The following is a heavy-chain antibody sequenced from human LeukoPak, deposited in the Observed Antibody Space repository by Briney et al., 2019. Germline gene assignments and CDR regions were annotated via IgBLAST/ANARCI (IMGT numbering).Heavy chain of an antibody. CDR1: GFTFSSYA. CDR2: ISGSGGST. D-gene: IGHD3-9*01. J-gene: IGHJ4*02. Sequence: PGGSLRLSCAASGFTFSSYAMSWVRQAPGKGLEWVSAISGSGGSTYYADSVKGRFTISRDNSKNTLYLQMNSLRAEDTAVYYSAKGASGPLRYFDWSTYYFDYWGQGTLVTVSS. V-gene: IGHV3-23*01. CDR3: AKGASGPLRYFDWSTYYFDY.